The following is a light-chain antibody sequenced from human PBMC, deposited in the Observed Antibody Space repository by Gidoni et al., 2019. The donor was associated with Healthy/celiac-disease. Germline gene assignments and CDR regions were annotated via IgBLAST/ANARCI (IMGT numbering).Light chain of an antibody. CDR3: QQRSNSPRT. CDR2: DAS. CDR1: QSVNSY. V-gene: IGKV3-11*01. J-gene: IGKJ2*01. Sequence: EDVLAQSPATLSLAPGGRATLSCRASQSVNSYLAWYQQKPGQAPRLLIYDASNRATGIPARFSGSGSGTDFTLTISSLEPEDFAVYYCQQRSNSPRTFGQGTKLEIK.